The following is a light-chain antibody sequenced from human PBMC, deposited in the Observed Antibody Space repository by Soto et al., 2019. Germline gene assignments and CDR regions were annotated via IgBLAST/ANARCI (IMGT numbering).Light chain of an antibody. J-gene: IGLJ3*02. CDR3: CSYASNYNCWV. Sequence: QSALTQPRSVSGSPGQSVTISCTGTNSDIGGYNYVSWYQQHPGKAPKVMIYDVSRRPSGVPDRFSGSKSGNTASLTIAGLQAEDEADYYCCSYASNYNCWVFGGGTKLAVL. CDR1: NSDIGGYNY. CDR2: DVS. V-gene: IGLV2-11*01.